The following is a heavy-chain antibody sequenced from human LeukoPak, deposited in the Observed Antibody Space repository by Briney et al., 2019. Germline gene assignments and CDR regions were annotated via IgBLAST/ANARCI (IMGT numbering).Heavy chain of an antibody. CDR2: IYYSGST. V-gene: IGHV4-59*01. CDR1: GGSICSYY. J-gene: IGHJ4*01. CDR3: ARANRGYSYDPLDY. D-gene: IGHD5-18*01. Sequence: PSETLSLTCTVCGGSICSYYWSWMRQPPGKGLEWIGYIYYSGSTNYNPSLKSRVTISVDTSKNQFSLKLSSVTAADTAVYYCARANRGYSYDPLDYWGKGTLVTVSS.